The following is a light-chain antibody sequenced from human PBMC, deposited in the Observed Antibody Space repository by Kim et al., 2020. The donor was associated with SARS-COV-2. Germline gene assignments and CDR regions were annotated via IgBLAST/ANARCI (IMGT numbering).Light chain of an antibody. J-gene: IGLJ3*02. V-gene: IGLV3-25*03. CDR1: ALPSKY. CDR2: EDT. CDR3: QSSDSSDTFWV. Sequence: RGQPGKIRCSGDALPSKYAYWFQQRPGQAPVLVIYEDTERPSGIPERFSGSTSGTTVTLTISGVQAEDEADYYCQSSDSSDTFWVFGGGTQLTVL.